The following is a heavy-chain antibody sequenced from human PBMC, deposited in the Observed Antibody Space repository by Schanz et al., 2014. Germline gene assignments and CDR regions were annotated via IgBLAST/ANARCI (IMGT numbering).Heavy chain of an antibody. CDR2: INTNTGNP. V-gene: IGHV7-4-1*02. CDR3: ARDKNYDDSAEYGMDV. D-gene: IGHD3-22*01. CDR1: GYSFTTYA. Sequence: QVQLVQSGSEMREPGASVKVSCKSFGYSFTTYAMNWVRQAPGQGLEWMGWINTNTGNPTYAQGFTGRFVFSLDTSVSTAYLQISSLKAEDTGRYYCARDKNYDDSAEYGMDVGGQGTTVTVSS. J-gene: IGHJ6*02.